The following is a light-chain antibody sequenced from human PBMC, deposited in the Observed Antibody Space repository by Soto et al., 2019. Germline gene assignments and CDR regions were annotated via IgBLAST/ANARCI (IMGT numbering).Light chain of an antibody. CDR3: MQALQTPT. J-gene: IGKJ5*01. CDR2: LGS. V-gene: IGKV2-28*01. Sequence: DIVMTQSPLSLPVTPGEPASISCRSSQSLLHSNGYNYLDWYLQKPGQSPQLLIYLGSNRAYGVPERFSGSGSGTDFTLKISRVEADDVGVYYCMQALQTPTFGQGTRLEIK. CDR1: QSLLHSNGYNY.